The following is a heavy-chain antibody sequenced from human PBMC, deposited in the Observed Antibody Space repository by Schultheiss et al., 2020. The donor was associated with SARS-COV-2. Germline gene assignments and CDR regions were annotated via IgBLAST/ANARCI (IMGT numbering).Heavy chain of an antibody. CDR3: ASPRFGY. CDR1: GFSISDHH. Sequence: GGSLRLSCAASGFSISDHHMDWVRQTPGKGLEWVGRIRNKAKSSTTEYAASVRGRFTISRDDSKNTLYLQMNSLKTEDTAVYYCASPRFGYWGQGTLVTVSS. CDR2: IRNKAKSSTT. V-gene: IGHV3-72*01. D-gene: IGHD3-10*01. J-gene: IGHJ4*02.